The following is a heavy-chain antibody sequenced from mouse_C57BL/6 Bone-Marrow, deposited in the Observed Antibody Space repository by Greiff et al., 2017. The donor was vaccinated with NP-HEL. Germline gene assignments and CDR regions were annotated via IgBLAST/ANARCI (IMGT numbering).Heavy chain of an antibody. J-gene: IGHJ2*01. Sequence: QVQLKQPGAELVKPGASVKLSCKASGYTFTSYWMHWVKQRPGRGLEWIGRIDPNSGGTKYNEKFKSKATLTVDKPSSTAYMQLSSLTSEDSAGYYCARAEKASPGYFGFWGQGTTLTGSS. CDR1: GYTFTSYW. D-gene: IGHD6-1*01. V-gene: IGHV1-72*01. CDR2: IDPNSGGT. CDR3: ARAEKASPGYFGF.